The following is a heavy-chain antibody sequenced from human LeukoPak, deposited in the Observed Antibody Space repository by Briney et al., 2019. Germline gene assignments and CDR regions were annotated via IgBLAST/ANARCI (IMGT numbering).Heavy chain of an antibody. J-gene: IGHJ3*02. CDR2: IIPILGIA. CDR3: AIPYIAVADKDAFDI. D-gene: IGHD6-19*01. Sequence: ASVKVSCKASGGTFSSYAISWVRQAPGQGHEWMGRIIPILGIANYAQKFQGRVTITADKSTSTAYMELSSLRSEDTAVYYCAIPYIAVADKDAFDIWGQGTMVTVSS. V-gene: IGHV1-69*04. CDR1: GGTFSSYA.